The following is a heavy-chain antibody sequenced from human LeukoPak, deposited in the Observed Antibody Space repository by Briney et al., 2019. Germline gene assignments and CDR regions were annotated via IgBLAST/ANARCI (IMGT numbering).Heavy chain of an antibody. D-gene: IGHD2-8*01. CDR1: GYTFTGYY. Sequence: ASVKVSCKASGYTFTGYYMHWVRQAPGQGLEWMGWINPNSGGTNYAQKFQGRVTMTRDTSISTAYMELSRLGSDDTAVYYCARDLGYCTNGVCYTGYYYYYYMDVWGKGTTVTVSS. J-gene: IGHJ6*03. CDR2: INPNSGGT. V-gene: IGHV1-2*02. CDR3: ARDLGYCTNGVCYTGYYYYYYMDV.